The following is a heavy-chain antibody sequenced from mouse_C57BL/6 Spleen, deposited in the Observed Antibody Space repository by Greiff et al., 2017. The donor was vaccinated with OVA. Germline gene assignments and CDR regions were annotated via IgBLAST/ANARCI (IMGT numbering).Heavy chain of an antibody. CDR3: ARDKDWDADYYAMDY. J-gene: IGHJ4*01. Sequence: EVQVVESGPGLVKPSQSLSLTCSVTGYSITSGYYWNWIRQFPGNKLEWMGYISYDGSNNYNPSLKNRISITRDQYKNQFLLKLNSVTTEDTATYYCARDKDWDADYYAMDYWGQGTSVTVSS. CDR2: ISYDGSN. V-gene: IGHV3-6*01. D-gene: IGHD4-1*01. CDR1: GYSITSGYY.